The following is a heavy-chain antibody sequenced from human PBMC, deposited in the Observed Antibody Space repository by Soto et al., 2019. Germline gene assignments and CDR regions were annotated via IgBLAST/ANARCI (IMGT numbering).Heavy chain of an antibody. V-gene: IGHV4-39*01. CDR1: SRTISSSLYY. CDR2: IYYSGST. Sequence: SDTLSLTSRRISRTISSSLYYLGRTHHTLGSGLEWIGSIYYSGSTYYNPSLKSRVTISVDTSKNQFSLKLSSVTAADTAVYYCAKRVEDCSGGSCYSGVGAFDIWGQGTMVT. CDR3: AKRVEDCSGGSCYSGVGAFDI. J-gene: IGHJ3*02. D-gene: IGHD2-15*01.